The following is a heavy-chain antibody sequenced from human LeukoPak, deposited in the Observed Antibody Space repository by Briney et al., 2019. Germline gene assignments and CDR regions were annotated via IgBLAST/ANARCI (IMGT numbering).Heavy chain of an antibody. J-gene: IGHJ4*02. CDR3: ARGLKLGTGDYYLDS. Sequence: GGSLRLSCAASGFTFSDYYMGWIRQTPGKGLEWVAYISLGDRTIKYGDSVKGRFTISRDNARDSLYLQMDSLSAEDTAVYYCARGLKLGTGDYYLDSWGQGTLVTVSS. CDR1: GFTFSDYY. V-gene: IGHV3-11*04. CDR2: ISLGDRTI. D-gene: IGHD7-27*01.